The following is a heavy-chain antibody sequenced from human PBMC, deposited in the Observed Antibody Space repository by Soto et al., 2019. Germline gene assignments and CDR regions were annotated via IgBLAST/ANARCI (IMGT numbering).Heavy chain of an antibody. CDR1: GGSFSGYY. V-gene: IGHV4-34*01. CDR2: INHSGST. Sequence: SETLSLTCAVYGGSFSGYYWSWIRQPPGKGLEWIGEINHSGSTNYNPSLKSRVTISVDTSKNQFSLKLSSVTAADTAVYYCARAWEWLRFYYMDVWGKGTTVTVSS. CDR3: ARAWEWLRFYYMDV. J-gene: IGHJ6*03. D-gene: IGHD5-12*01.